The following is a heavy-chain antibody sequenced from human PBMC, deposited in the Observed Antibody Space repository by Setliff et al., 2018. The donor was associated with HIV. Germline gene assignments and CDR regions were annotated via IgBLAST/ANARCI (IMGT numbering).Heavy chain of an antibody. J-gene: IGHJ3*02. Sequence: ASVMVSCKASGYTFTSYGISWVRQAPGQGLEWMGWISAYNGNTNYAQKLQGRVTMTTDTATSTAYMELRSLRSDDTAVYYCARDSEWGSYIFWTFDIWGQGTMVTVSS. D-gene: IGHD1-26*01. CDR2: ISAYNGNT. CDR1: GYTFTSYG. V-gene: IGHV1-18*01. CDR3: ARDSEWGSYIFWTFDI.